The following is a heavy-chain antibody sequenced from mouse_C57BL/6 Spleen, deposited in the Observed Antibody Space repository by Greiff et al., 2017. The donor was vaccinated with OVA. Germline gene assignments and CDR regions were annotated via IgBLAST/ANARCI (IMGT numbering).Heavy chain of an antibody. D-gene: IGHD1-1*01. Sequence: QVLLQQPGAELVRPGSSVKLSCKASGYTFTSYWMDWVKQRPGQGLEWIGNIYPSDSETHYNQKFKDKATLTVDKSSSTAYMQLSSLTSEDAEVYYCARGVLLRYPWYFDVWGTGTTVTVSS. CDR2: IYPSDSET. J-gene: IGHJ1*03. CDR1: GYTFTSYW. CDR3: ARGVLLRYPWYFDV. V-gene: IGHV1-61*01.